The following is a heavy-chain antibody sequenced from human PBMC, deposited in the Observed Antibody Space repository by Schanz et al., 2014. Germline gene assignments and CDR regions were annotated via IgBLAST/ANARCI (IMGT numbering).Heavy chain of an antibody. J-gene: IGHJ3*02. CDR2: MSGSGGST. D-gene: IGHD5-12*01. Sequence: DVQLLESGGGLVQPGESLRLSCAASGFTFTTYAMTWVRQAPGKGLEWVSAMSGSGGSTYDADSVKGRFIISRDNSKSNSKNTLYVQMNSLRAEDTAVYYCAGAVATMSADSFDIWGQGTMVAVSS. CDR1: GFTFTTYA. CDR3: AGAVATMSADSFDI. V-gene: IGHV3-23*01.